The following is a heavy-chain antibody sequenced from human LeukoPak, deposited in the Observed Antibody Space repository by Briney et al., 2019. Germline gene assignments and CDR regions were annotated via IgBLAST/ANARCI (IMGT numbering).Heavy chain of an antibody. V-gene: IGHV1-69*13. J-gene: IGHJ1*01. D-gene: IGHD1-14*01. CDR3: AKDSSEFRSLLFH. CDR1: GGTFSRHT. CDR2: ITPMFATS. Sequence: GASVKVSCKASGGTFSRHTISWVRQSPGRGLDWMGGITPMFATSNYAQKFRGRVTITADESTSTAYVELSSLRSEDTAVYYCAKDSSEFRSLLFHWGQGTLVTVSS.